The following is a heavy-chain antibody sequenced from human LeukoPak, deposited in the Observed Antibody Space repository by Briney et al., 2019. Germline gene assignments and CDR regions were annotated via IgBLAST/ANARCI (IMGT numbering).Heavy chain of an antibody. CDR1: GFTSSSYW. CDR2: IKQDGSEK. Sequence: GGSLRLSCAASGFTSSSYWMSWVRQAPGKGLEWVANIKQDGSEKYYVDSVKGRFTISRDNSKNTLYLQMNSLRAEDTAVYYCARVYAYDYVWGSSALDYWGQGTLVTVSS. V-gene: IGHV3-7*03. J-gene: IGHJ4*02. D-gene: IGHD3-16*01. CDR3: ARVYAYDYVWGSSALDY.